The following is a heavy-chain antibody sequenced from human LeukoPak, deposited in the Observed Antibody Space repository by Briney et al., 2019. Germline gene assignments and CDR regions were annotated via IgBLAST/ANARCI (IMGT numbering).Heavy chain of an antibody. D-gene: IGHD4-11*01. CDR2: IKQAGSKR. V-gene: IGHV3-7*01. J-gene: IGHJ6*03. CDR1: GFTFSSYW. CDR3: ARSGGLHLTMDV. Sequence: PGGSLRLSCAASGFTFSSYWMSWVRQAPGKGLEWVATIKQAGSKRYYVDSVKGRFTISRDNAKNSLYLQMNSLRAEDTAVYYCARSGGLHLTMDVWGKGTTVTVSS.